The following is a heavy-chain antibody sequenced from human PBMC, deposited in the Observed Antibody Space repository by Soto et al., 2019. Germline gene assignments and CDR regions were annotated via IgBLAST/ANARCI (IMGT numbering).Heavy chain of an antibody. V-gene: IGHV4-4*07. Sequence: SETLSLTCTVSGASISGFYWSWIRKSAGKGLEWIGRIYATGTTDYNPSLKSRVMMSVDTSKKQFSLKLRSVTAADTAVYYCVRDGTKTLRDWFDAWGQGISVTVSS. D-gene: IGHD1-1*01. CDR3: VRDGTKTLRDWFDA. CDR2: IYATGTT. J-gene: IGHJ5*02. CDR1: GASISGFY.